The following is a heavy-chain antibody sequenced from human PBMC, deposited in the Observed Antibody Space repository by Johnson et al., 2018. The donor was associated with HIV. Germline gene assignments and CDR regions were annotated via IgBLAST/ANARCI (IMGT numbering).Heavy chain of an antibody. CDR3: ARDRGLWERNGAGAFDI. CDR1: GFTFSDYA. Sequence: VQLVESGGGVVQPGRSLRLSCVASGFTFSDYAVHWVRQAPGKGLEWVAVISYDAKNKYYADSVKGRFTISRDNSKNPLYLQMNSLRDEDTAVYYCARDRGLWERNGAGAFDIWGQGTMVTVSS. CDR2: ISYDAKNK. D-gene: IGHD1-26*01. V-gene: IGHV3-30*04. J-gene: IGHJ3*02.